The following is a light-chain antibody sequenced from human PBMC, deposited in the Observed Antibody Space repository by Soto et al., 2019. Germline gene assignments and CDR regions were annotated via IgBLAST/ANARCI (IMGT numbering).Light chain of an antibody. CDR3: QQYDNLPLT. J-gene: IGKJ4*01. CDR1: QDIDIY. Sequence: DIQMTQSPSSLSAYVGDRVTITCQTSQDIDIYLNWYQQKPGKAPKLLIYDASDLETGVPSRFSGSGSGTDFTFTISSLQPEDFATYYCQQYDNLPLTFGGGTKVEIK. V-gene: IGKV1-33*01. CDR2: DAS.